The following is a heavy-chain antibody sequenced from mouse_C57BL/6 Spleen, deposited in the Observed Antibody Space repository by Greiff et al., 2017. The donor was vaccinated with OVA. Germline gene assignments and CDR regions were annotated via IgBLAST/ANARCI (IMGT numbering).Heavy chain of an antibody. D-gene: IGHD2-3*01. CDR1: GYTFTDYY. V-gene: IGHV1-26*01. J-gene: IGHJ3*01. CDR3: ASFGGLFHDGYYRAWFAY. Sequence: EVQLQQSGPELVKPGASVKISCKASGYTFTDYYMNWVKQSHGKSLEWIGDINPNNGGTSYNQKFKGKATLTVDKSSSTAYMELRSLTSEDSAVYYCASFGGLFHDGYYRAWFAYWGQGTLVTVSA. CDR2: INPNNGGT.